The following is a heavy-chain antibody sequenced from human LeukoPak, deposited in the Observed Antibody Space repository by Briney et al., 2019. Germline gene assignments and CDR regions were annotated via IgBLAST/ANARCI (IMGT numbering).Heavy chain of an antibody. Sequence: SETLSLTCTVSGGSISSSSYYWGWIRQPPGKGLEWVGSIYYSGSTYYNPSLKSRVTISVDTSKNQFSLKLSSVTAADTAVYYCAREGGVPGYSSGWYDYWGQGTLVTVSS. D-gene: IGHD6-19*01. CDR3: AREGGVPGYSSGWYDY. V-gene: IGHV4-39*07. CDR1: GGSISSSSYY. CDR2: IYYSGST. J-gene: IGHJ4*02.